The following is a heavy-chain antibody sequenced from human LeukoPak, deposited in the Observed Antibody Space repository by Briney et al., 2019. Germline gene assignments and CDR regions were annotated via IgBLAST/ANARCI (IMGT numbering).Heavy chain of an antibody. CDR2: IYYSGIT. CDR1: GFTFSDYY. V-gene: IGHV4-30-4*08. Sequence: LRLSCAASGFTFSDYYMSWIRQPPGKGLEWIGYIYYSGITYYNPSLKSRVTISVDTSKNQFSLKLTSVTAADTAVYFCARGDDYQNWFDPWGQGTLVTVSS. D-gene: IGHD4-11*01. CDR3: ARGDDYQNWFDP. J-gene: IGHJ5*02.